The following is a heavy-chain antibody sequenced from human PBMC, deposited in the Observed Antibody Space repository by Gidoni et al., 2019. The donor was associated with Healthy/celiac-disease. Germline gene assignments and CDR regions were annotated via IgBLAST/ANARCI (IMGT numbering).Heavy chain of an antibody. CDR2: IIPIFGTA. CDR1: GGTFSSYA. V-gene: IGHV1-69*01. CDR3: AGDCTNGVCHDY. J-gene: IGHJ4*02. D-gene: IGHD2-8*01. Sequence: QVQLVQSGAEVKKPGSSVKVSCKAAGGTFSSYANSWVRQAPGQGLGWMGGIIPIFGTANYAQKSQGRVTITADESTRTAYMELSSLRSDDTAVYYCAGDCTNGVCHDYWGQGTLVTVSS.